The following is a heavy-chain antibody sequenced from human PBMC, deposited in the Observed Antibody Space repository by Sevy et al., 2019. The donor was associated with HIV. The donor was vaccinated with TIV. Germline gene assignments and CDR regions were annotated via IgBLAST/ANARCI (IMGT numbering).Heavy chain of an antibody. J-gene: IGHJ4*02. D-gene: IGHD2-2*01. CDR2: ITGGSSYI. Sequence: GGSLRLSCAASGFTFSSYTMNWVRQAPGKGLEWVSSITGGSSYIYYADSVKGRFTISRDNAKNSQYLQMNSLRAEDTAVYYCARDGGCSSTSGLLCFDCWGQGSLVTVSS. CDR3: ARDGGCSSTSGLLCFDC. CDR1: GFTFSSYT. V-gene: IGHV3-21*06.